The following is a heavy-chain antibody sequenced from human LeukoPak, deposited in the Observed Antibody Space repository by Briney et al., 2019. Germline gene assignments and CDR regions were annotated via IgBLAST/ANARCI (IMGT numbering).Heavy chain of an antibody. J-gene: IGHJ4*02. CDR3: ARGFGGDLLGYYFDS. CDR1: GFTVGTNY. V-gene: IGHV3-53*01. D-gene: IGHD3-10*01. Sequence: GGSLRLSCAASGFTVGTNYVTWVRQAPGKGLEWVSFISGGGLTYFADSVKGRFTISRDYSKNTVYLQLNSLRADDTAMYLCARGFGGDLLGYYFDSWGQGTLVTVSS. CDR2: ISGGGLT.